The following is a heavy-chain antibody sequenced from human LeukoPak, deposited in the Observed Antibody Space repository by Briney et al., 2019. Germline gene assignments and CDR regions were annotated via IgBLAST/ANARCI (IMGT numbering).Heavy chain of an antibody. D-gene: IGHD3-10*01. J-gene: IGHJ4*02. CDR2: ISGSSSYT. V-gene: IGHV3-11*06. CDR1: GFTFSDYY. CDR3: ARDLHGSGYRNFDY. Sequence: GGSLRLSCAASGFTFSDYYMTWIRRAPGKGLEWVSYISGSSSYTNYADSVKGRFTISRDNAKNSLYLQMNSLRSEDTAVYYCARDLHGSGYRNFDYWGQGTLVTVSS.